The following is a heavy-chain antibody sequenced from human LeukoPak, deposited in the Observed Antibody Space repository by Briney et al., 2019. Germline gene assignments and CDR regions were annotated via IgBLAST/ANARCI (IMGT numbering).Heavy chain of an antibody. CDR1: GFTFSSYG. D-gene: IGHD3-10*01. CDR3: ARDIRTTYYYGSGSYYPDY. Sequence: PGGSLRLSCAASGFTFSSYGMHWVRQAPGKGLEWVAFIRYDGSNKYYADSVKGRFTISRDNSKNTLYLQMNSLRAEDTAVYYCARDIRTTYYYGSGSYYPDYWGQGTLVTVSS. V-gene: IGHV3-30*02. CDR2: IRYDGSNK. J-gene: IGHJ4*02.